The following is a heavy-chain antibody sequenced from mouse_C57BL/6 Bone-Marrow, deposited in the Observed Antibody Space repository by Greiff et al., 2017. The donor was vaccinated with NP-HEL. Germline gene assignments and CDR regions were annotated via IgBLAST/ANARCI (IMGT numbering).Heavy chain of an antibody. CDR2: IWWDDDK. Sequence: VTLQVSVPGILQPSQTLSLTCSFSWFSLSTFGMGVGWIRQPSGKGLEWLAHIWWDDDKYYNPALKSRLTISKDTSKNQVFLKIANVDTADTATYYCARSSYYYGSSLFDYWGQGTTLTVSS. V-gene: IGHV8-8*01. CDR3: ARSSYYYGSSLFDY. J-gene: IGHJ2*01. CDR1: WFSLSTFGMG. D-gene: IGHD1-1*01.